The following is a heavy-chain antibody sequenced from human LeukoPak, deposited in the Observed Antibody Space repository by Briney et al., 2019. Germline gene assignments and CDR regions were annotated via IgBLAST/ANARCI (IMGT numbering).Heavy chain of an antibody. CDR3: ATRPNRDGYNPYFDY. CDR2: IIPIFGTA. Sequence: SVKVSCTASGGTFSSYAISWVRQAPGQGLEWMGGIIPIFGTANYAQKFQGRVTITADESTSTAYMELSSLRSEDTAVYYCATRPNRDGYNPYFDYWGQGTLVTVSS. J-gene: IGHJ4*02. CDR1: GGTFSSYA. V-gene: IGHV1-69*13. D-gene: IGHD5-24*01.